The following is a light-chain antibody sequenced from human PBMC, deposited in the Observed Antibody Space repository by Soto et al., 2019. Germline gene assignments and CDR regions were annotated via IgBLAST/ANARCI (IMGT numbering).Light chain of an antibody. CDR3: MQSTQLPPT. Sequence: VMTQTPVSLSVAPGQPASISCKSSQSLLHITGETFLFWYRQKPGQPPQLLIYEVSTRVSGVPDRFSGSGSGTDFTLEISRVETDDVGIYYCMQSTQLPPTFGQGTRLEI. J-gene: IGKJ5*01. CDR1: QSLLHITGETF. CDR2: EVS. V-gene: IGKV2D-29*01.